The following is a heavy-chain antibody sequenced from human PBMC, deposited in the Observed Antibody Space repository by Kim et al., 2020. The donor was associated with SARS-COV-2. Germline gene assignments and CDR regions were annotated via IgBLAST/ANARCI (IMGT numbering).Heavy chain of an antibody. Sequence: GGSLRLSCAASGFTFSSYSMNWVRQAPGKGLEWVSYISSSSTIYYADSVKGRFTISRDNAKNSLYLQMNSLRDEDTAVYYCARDILREAGDPYYYGMDV. CDR3: ARDILREAGDPYYYGMDV. V-gene: IGHV3-48*02. CDR2: ISSSSTI. D-gene: IGHD4-17*01. J-gene: IGHJ6*01. CDR1: GFTFSSYS.